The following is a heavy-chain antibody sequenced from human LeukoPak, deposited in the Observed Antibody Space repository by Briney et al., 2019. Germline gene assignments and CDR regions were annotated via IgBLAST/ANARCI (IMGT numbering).Heavy chain of an antibody. V-gene: IGHV3-21*01. CDR3: AREVPVVVPAAPDY. D-gene: IGHD2-2*01. CDR1: GFTFSSYS. CDR2: ISSSSSYI. Sequence: GGSLRLSCAASGFTFSSYSMNWVCQAPGKGLEWVSSISSSSSYIYYADSVKGRFTISRDNAKNSLYLQMNSLRAEDTAVYYCAREVPVVVPAAPDYWGQGTLVTVSS. J-gene: IGHJ4*02.